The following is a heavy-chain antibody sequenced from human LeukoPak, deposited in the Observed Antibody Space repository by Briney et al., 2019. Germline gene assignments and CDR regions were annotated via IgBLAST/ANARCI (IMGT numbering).Heavy chain of an antibody. V-gene: IGHV3-74*01. D-gene: IGHD4-17*01. CDR2: INSDGNSK. J-gene: IGHJ4*02. CDR3: AKGRGTTVTAAANY. CDR1: TSIFSSYW. Sequence: QPGGSLRLSCAASTSIFSSYWMHWVRQPPGKGLVWVSRINSDGNSKSYADSVKGRFTISRDNSKNTLFLQFNSLRADDTAVYYCAKGRGTTVTAAANYWGQGTLVTVSS.